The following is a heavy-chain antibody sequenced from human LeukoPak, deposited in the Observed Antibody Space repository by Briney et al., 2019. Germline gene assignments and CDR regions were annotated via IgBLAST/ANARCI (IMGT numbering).Heavy chain of an antibody. Sequence: TGGSLRLSCAASGFTFSDYYMSWIRQAPGKGLEWVSYISSRSSNTNYADSVKGRFNISRDNGKNSLYLQMNSLGAEDTAVYYCARGKRVGPTTDYYYGMDVWGQGTTVTVSS. J-gene: IGHJ6*02. CDR2: ISSRSSNT. V-gene: IGHV3-11*05. CDR3: ARGKRVGPTTDYYYGMDV. CDR1: GFTFSDYY. D-gene: IGHD1-26*01.